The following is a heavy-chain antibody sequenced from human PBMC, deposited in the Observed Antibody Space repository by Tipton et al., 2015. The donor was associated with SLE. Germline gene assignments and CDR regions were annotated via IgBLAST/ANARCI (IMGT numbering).Heavy chain of an antibody. V-gene: IGHV3-74*01. CDR1: GFTFSYYW. D-gene: IGHD3-16*01. J-gene: IGHJ4*02. CDR2: IKNDGTTT. Sequence: SLRLSCAASGFTFSYYWMHWVRQAPGKGLVWVASIKNDGTTTNYVDSAKGRFIISRDNAKNTLYLQMHSLRHEDTAIYYCASLWGASTPQDADGWSQGTLVTVSS. CDR3: ASLWGASTPQDADG.